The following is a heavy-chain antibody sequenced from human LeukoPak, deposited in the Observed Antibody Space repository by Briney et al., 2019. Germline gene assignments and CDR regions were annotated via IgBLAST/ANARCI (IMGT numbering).Heavy chain of an antibody. CDR1: GYTFCGYD. CDR2: INPNSGNT. CDR3: ARGVATNY. Sequence: ASVKVSCKASGYTFCGYDINWVRQATGQGLEWMGWINPNSGNTDYAQKFQGRVTMTRDTSISTAYMELSSLRSEDTAVYYCARGVATNYWGQGTLVTVSS. D-gene: IGHD5-12*01. V-gene: IGHV1-8*01. J-gene: IGHJ4*02.